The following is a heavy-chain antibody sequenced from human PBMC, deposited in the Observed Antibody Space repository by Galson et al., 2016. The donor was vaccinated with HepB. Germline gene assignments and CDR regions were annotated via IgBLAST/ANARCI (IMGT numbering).Heavy chain of an antibody. J-gene: IGHJ4*02. Sequence: SLRLSCAASGFTFSSYAMSWVRQAPGKGLGWVSAISGSGGSTYYADSVKGRLTISRDNSKNTLYLQMNSLRAEDTAVYYCAKDGRSGYPPSYFAGYYFDYWGQGTLVTVSS. CDR2: ISGSGGST. D-gene: IGHD1-26*01. CDR1: GFTFSSYA. CDR3: AKDGRSGYPPSYFAGYYFDY. V-gene: IGHV3-23*01.